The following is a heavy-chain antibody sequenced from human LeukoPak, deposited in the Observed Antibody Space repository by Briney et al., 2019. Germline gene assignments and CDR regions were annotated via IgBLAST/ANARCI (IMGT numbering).Heavy chain of an antibody. V-gene: IGHV4-31*03. CDR3: ARSYSSSRDPGYDH. CDR1: GGSISSGGYY. J-gene: IGHJ4*02. D-gene: IGHD6-13*01. CDR2: IYYSGST. Sequence: SETLSLTCTVSGGSISSGGYYWSWIRQHPGKGLEWIGYIYYSGSTYYNPSLKSRVTISVDTSKNQFSLKLSSVTAADTAVYYCARSYSSSRDPGYDHWGQGTLVTVSS.